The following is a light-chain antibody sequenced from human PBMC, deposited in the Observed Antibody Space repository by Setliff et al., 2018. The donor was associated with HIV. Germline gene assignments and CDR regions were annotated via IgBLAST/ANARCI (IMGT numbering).Light chain of an antibody. Sequence: QSALTQPASVSGSPGQSITISCTGTSSDIGTYNLVSWYQQYPGKAPKLMIYEGNKRPSGVSNRFSGSKSGNTASLTISGLQAEDEADYYCSSYAGSNNYVFGTGTKVTVL. CDR1: SSDIGTYNL. V-gene: IGLV2-23*01. J-gene: IGLJ1*01. CDR2: EGN. CDR3: SSYAGSNNYV.